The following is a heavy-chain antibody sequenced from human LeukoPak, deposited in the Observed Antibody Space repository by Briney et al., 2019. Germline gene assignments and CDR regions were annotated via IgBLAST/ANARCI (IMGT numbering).Heavy chain of an antibody. Sequence: ASVKVSCKASGYTFTSYGISWVRQAPGQGLDWMGWISAYNGNTNYAQKLQGRVTMTTDTSTSTAYMELRSLRSDDTAVYYCARVDDIVVVPAAILDWGQGTLVTVSS. D-gene: IGHD2-2*01. CDR2: ISAYNGNT. CDR3: ARVDDIVVVPAAILD. CDR1: GYTFTSYG. J-gene: IGHJ4*02. V-gene: IGHV1-18*04.